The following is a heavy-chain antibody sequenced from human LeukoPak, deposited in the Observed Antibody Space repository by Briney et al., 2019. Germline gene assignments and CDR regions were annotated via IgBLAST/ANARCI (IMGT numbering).Heavy chain of an antibody. CDR3: ARGSYGSGT. Sequence: SQTLSPTCTVSGGSVRSGNYYWSWIRQPAGKGLEWIGRVYTSGSADYNPSLKSRVTISLDTSKNQFSLTLTSVTAADTAVYYCARGSYGSGTRGQGTLVTVSS. CDR2: VYTSGSA. V-gene: IGHV4-61*02. J-gene: IGHJ4*02. D-gene: IGHD3-10*01. CDR1: GGSVRSGNYY.